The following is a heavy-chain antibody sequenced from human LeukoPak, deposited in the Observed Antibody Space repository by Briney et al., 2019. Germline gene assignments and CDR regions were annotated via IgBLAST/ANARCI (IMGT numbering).Heavy chain of an antibody. D-gene: IGHD6-19*01. CDR1: GGSISSSSYY. CDR2: IYYSGST. J-gene: IGHJ4*02. Sequence: SETLSLTCTVSGGSISSSSYYWGWIRQPPGKGLEWIGSIYYSGSTYYNPSLKSRVTISVDTSKNQFSLRLSSVTAADTAVYYCARGIAVAGFDYWGQGTLVTVSS. V-gene: IGHV4-39*01. CDR3: ARGIAVAGFDY.